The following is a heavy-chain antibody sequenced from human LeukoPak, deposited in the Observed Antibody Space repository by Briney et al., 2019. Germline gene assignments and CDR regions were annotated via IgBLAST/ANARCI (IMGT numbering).Heavy chain of an antibody. CDR2: INHSGST. CDR3: AEGIAAAYARY. J-gene: IGHJ4*02. D-gene: IGHD6-13*01. Sequence: SESLSLTCTVSGGSISSYYWSWIRQPPGRGLEWIGEINHSGSTNYNPSLKSRVTISVDTSKNQFSLKLSSVTAADTAVYYCAEGIAAAYARYWGQGTLVTVSS. CDR1: GGSISSYY. V-gene: IGHV4-34*01.